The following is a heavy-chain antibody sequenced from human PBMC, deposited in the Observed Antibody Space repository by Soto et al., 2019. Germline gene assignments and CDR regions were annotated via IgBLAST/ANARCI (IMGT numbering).Heavy chain of an antibody. D-gene: IGHD6-19*01. J-gene: IGHJ4*02. V-gene: IGHV1-18*01. CDR2: ISAYNGNT. Sequence: QVQLVQSGAEVKKPGASVKVSCKASGYTFTSYGISWVRQAPGQGLEWMGWISAYNGNTNYAQKLQGRVTMTTDTSSSTAYMELRSLRSDDTAVYYCARDWAPEQWLVQTNFDYWGQGTLVTVSS. CDR3: ARDWAPEQWLVQTNFDY. CDR1: GYTFTSYG.